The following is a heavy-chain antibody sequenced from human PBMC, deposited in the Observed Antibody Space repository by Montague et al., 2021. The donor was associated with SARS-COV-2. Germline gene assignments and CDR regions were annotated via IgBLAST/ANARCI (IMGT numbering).Heavy chain of an antibody. Sequence: SETLSLTCTISGDSISYFYWSWIRQPPGKGLEWIGSIYYSGSTYYNPSLKSRVTISVDTSKNQLSLKLSSVTAADTAVYYCARHYYGSGSYYLGEFDYWGQGTLVTVSS. V-gene: IGHV4-59*05. D-gene: IGHD3-10*01. J-gene: IGHJ4*02. CDR3: ARHYYGSGSYYLGEFDY. CDR2: IYYSGST. CDR1: GDSISYFY.